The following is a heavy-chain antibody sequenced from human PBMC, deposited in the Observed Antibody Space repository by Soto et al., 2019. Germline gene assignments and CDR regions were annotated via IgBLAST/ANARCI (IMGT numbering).Heavy chain of an antibody. V-gene: IGHV4-30-4*01. Sequence: SETLSLTCTVSGGSISSGDDYWSWIRQPPGKGLEWIGYIYYSGSTSYNPSLKSRVTISVDTSKNQFSLKLSSVTAADTAVYYCARETGCSGGSCYNWFDPWGQGTLVTVSS. J-gene: IGHJ5*02. D-gene: IGHD2-15*01. CDR2: IYYSGST. CDR3: ARETGCSGGSCYNWFDP. CDR1: GGSISSGDDY.